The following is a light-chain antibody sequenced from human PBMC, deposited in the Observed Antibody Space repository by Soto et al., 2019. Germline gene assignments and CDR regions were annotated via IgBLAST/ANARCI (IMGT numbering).Light chain of an antibody. CDR3: NSYRNSKTHNV. CDR1: SSDVGGYKY. CDR2: EVS. J-gene: IGLJ1*01. Sequence: QSALTQPASVSGSPGQSITISCTGTSSDVGGYKYVSWYQQYPGKAPKLLIYEVSNRPSGVSNRFSASKSGNTASLTISGLQADDEADYYCNSYRNSKTHNVFGTGTKLTVL. V-gene: IGLV2-14*01.